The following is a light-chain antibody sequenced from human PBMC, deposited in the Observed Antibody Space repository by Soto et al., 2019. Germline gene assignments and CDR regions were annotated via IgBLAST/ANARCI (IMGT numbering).Light chain of an antibody. J-gene: IGLJ3*02. V-gene: IGLV2-14*03. Sequence: QSALTQPASASGSPGQSITISCTGSSSDVGIYHYVSWYQQYAGKAPKLIIYDVTNRPSGVSVRFSGSKSGNTASLTISGLRTEDEADYYCSSYTTNITRVFGGGTKLTVL. CDR2: DVT. CDR3: SSYTTNITRV. CDR1: SSDVGIYHY.